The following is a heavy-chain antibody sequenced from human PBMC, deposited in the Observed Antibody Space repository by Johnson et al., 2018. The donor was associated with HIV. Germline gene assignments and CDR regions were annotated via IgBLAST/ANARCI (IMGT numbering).Heavy chain of an antibody. CDR2: IRSKAYGGTT. J-gene: IGHJ3*02. CDR3: TRLYSSGWYGSAFDI. Sequence: VQLVESGGGLVHPGRSLRLSCTASGFTFGDYAMSWVRQAPGKGLEWVGFIRSKAYGGTTEYAASVKGRFIISRDDSKSIAYLQMNSLKTEDTAVYYCTRLYSSGWYGSAFDIWGQGTMVTVSS. CDR1: GFTFGDYA. V-gene: IGHV3-49*04. D-gene: IGHD6-19*01.